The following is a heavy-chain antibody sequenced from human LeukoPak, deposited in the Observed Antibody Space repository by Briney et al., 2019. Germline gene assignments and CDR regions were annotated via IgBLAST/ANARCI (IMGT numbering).Heavy chain of an antibody. J-gene: IGHJ3*02. CDR2: IYHSGST. V-gene: IGHV4-30-2*01. CDR3: ARFGGTDAFDI. CDR1: GGSISSGGYY. D-gene: IGHD2-15*01. Sequence: PSETLSLTCTVSGGSISSGGYYWSWIRQPPGKGLEWIGYIYHSGSTYYNPSLKSRVTVSVDRSKNQFSLKLSSVTAADTAVYYCARFGGTDAFDIWGQGTMVTVSS.